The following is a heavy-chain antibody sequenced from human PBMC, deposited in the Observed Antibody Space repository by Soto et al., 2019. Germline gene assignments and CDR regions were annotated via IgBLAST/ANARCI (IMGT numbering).Heavy chain of an antibody. J-gene: IGHJ3*02. CDR2: IYSAGSA. D-gene: IGHD3-9*01. V-gene: IGHV3-66*01. Sequence: PGGSLRLSCAASGFTVSSYHMSWVRQAPGKGLEWASVIYSAGSADFADSVKGRFTISRDNSKNTVDLQMNSLRAEDTAVYYCVKRSGQSHDWGTFDIWGQGAMVTVS. CDR1: GFTVSSYH. CDR3: VKRSGQSHDWGTFDI.